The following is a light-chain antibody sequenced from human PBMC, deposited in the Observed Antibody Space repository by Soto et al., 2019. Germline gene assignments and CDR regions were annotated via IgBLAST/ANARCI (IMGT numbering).Light chain of an antibody. CDR3: QQLNSYLS. CDR1: QGISSY. J-gene: IGKJ3*01. V-gene: IGKV1-9*01. Sequence: IQLTQSPSSPSASVGDRVTITCRASQGISSYLAWYQQKPGKAPKLLIYAASTLQSGVPSRFSGSGSGTDFTLTISSLQPEDFATYYCQQLNSYLSFGPGTKVDIK. CDR2: AAS.